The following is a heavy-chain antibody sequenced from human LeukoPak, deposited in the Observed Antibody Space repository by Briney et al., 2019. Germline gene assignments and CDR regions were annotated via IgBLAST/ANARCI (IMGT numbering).Heavy chain of an antibody. CDR2: ISSSSSYI. D-gene: IGHD4-17*01. Sequence: PGGSLRLSCAASGFTFSSYSMNWVRQAPGKGLEWVSSISSSSSYIYYADSVKGRFTISRDNAKNSLYLQMNSLRAEDTAVYYCARDKTGTTMTTHFQHWGQGTLVTVSS. CDR3: ARDKTGTTMTTHFQH. CDR1: GFTFSSYS. J-gene: IGHJ1*01. V-gene: IGHV3-21*01.